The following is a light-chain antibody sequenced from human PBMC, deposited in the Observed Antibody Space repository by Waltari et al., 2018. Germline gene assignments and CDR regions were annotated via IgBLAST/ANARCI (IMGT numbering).Light chain of an antibody. CDR1: ELGDKY. Sequence: SYELTQPPSVSVSPGQTASITCSGDELGDKYASWYQQKPGQSPVQVIYEDSKRPSGIPERFSGSNSGNTATLTISGTQAMDEADYYCQAWDSSTPSYVFGTGTKVTVL. J-gene: IGLJ1*01. CDR3: QAWDSSTPSYV. CDR2: EDS. V-gene: IGLV3-1*01.